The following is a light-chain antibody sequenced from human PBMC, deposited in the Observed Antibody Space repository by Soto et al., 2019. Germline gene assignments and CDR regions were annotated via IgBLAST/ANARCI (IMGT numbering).Light chain of an antibody. CDR1: SSDVGAYKY. CDR3: TSYVGKDIWV. V-gene: IGLV2-8*01. CDR2: EVT. Sequence: QSALTQPPSASGSPGQSVNISCTGTSSDVGAYKYVSWYQQYPGKAPKLMIYEVTKRPSGGPDRFSGSKSGNTASLPVSGLQAEDEDDYSCTSYVGKDIWVFGGGTKVTVL. J-gene: IGLJ3*02.